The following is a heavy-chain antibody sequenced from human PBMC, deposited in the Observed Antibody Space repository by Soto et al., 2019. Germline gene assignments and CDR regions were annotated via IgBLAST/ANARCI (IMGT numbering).Heavy chain of an antibody. CDR2: IYWDDNE. D-gene: IGHD4-17*01. CDR3: VYRDFGDYFFQF. CDR1: GFSLTTSGVG. V-gene: IGHV2-5*02. Sequence: QITLHESGPTLVKPTQTLTLTCTFSGFSLTTSGVGVVWVRQPPGKALEWVAVIYWDDNEVYSPSLKNRLTITKDTSKSQVVLTLATVDPVDTATYYCVYRDFGDYFFQFWGQGILVNVSS. J-gene: IGHJ4*02.